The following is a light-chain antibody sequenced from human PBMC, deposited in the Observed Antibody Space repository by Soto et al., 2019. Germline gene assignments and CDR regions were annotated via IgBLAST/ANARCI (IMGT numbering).Light chain of an antibody. CDR1: SSDVGGYNY. CDR2: DVS. Sequence: QSVLTQPASVSGSPGQSITISCTGTSSDVGGYNYVSWYQQHPGKAPKLMIYDVSNRPSGVSNRFSGSKSGNTASLTISGLQAEDEADYYCSSYTSSSTLGVFGGGNKVTVL. V-gene: IGLV2-14*01. CDR3: SSYTSSSTLGV. J-gene: IGLJ3*02.